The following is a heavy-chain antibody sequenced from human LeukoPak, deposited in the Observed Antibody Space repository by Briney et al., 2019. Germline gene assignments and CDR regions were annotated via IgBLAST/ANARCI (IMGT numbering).Heavy chain of an antibody. V-gene: IGHV3-9*01. CDR1: GFTFDDYA. Sequence: PGGSLRLSCAASGFTFDDYAMHWVRQAPGKGLEWVSGISWNSGSIGYADSVKGRFTISRDNAKNSLYLQMNSLRAEDTALYYCVKDFSPSVWFREFYFDYWGQGTLVTVSS. D-gene: IGHD3-10*01. CDR3: VKDFSPSVWFREFYFDY. J-gene: IGHJ4*02. CDR2: ISWNSGSI.